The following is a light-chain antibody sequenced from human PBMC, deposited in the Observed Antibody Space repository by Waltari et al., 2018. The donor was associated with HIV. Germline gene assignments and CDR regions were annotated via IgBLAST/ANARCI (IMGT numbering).Light chain of an antibody. Sequence: DIQMTQSPSTLSAFVGDRVTITCRASQRISGWLAWDQQKPGKAPKLLIYKASTLKSGVPSRFSGSGSGTEFTLTISSLQPDDFASYYCQQYSSYSGAFGQGTTVEI. J-gene: IGKJ1*01. CDR2: KAS. CDR3: QQYSSYSGA. CDR1: QRISGW. V-gene: IGKV1-5*03.